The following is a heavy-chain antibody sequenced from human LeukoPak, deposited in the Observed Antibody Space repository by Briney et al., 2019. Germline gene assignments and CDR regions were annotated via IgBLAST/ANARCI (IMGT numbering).Heavy chain of an antibody. CDR3: ARLYDILTALFDY. Sequence: SATLSLTCTVSGGSISSYYWSWIRQPPGKGLEWIGYIYYSGSTNYNPSLKSRVTISVDTSKNQFSLKLSSVTAADTAVYYCARLYDILTALFDYWGQGTLVTVSS. V-gene: IGHV4-59*01. CDR2: IYYSGST. J-gene: IGHJ4*02. D-gene: IGHD3-9*01. CDR1: GGSISSYY.